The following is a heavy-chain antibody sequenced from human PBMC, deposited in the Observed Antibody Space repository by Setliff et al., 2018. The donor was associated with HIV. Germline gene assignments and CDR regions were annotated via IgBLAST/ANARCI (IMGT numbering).Heavy chain of an antibody. CDR2: INPNSDNT. D-gene: IGHD2-15*01. CDR1: GYAFNSYT. J-gene: IGHJ6*03. V-gene: IGHV1-8*01. CDR3: ARIGRTPYYYYMDV. Sequence: ASVKVSCKASGYAFNSYTLNWVRQATGRGLEWMGWINPNSDNTAYAQKFQGRLTMTRNTSTGTVYMELSSLRSEDTAVYYCARIGRTPYYYYMDVWGKGTTVTVSS.